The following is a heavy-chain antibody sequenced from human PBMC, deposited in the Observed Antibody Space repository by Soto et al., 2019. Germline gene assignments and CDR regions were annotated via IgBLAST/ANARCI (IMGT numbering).Heavy chain of an antibody. Sequence: QVQLVESGGGVVQPGRSLRLSCAASGFTFSSYAMHWVHQAPGKGLEWVAVISYDGSNKYYADSVKGRFTISRDNSKNTLYLQMNSLRAEDTAVYYCARDSTNYYFACWGQGTLVTVSS. CDR2: ISYDGSNK. CDR3: ARDSTNYYFAC. V-gene: IGHV3-30-3*01. J-gene: IGHJ4*02. CDR1: GFTFSSYA.